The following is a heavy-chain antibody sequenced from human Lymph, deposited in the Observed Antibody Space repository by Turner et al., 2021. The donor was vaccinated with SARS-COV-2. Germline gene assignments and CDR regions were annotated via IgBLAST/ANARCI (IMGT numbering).Heavy chain of an antibody. CDR2: MNPNRGNT. J-gene: IGHJ6*02. CDR3: ARGRYSGGGMDV. V-gene: IGHV1-8*02. CDR1: GYTFTSYD. D-gene: IGHD1-26*01. Sequence: QLQLVQSGAEVKKPGASVQVSFKAPGYTFTSYDINWVRQATGQGLEGMGCMNPNRGNTGYAQKFQGRVTMTRNTSISTAYMELSSLRSEDTAVDYCARGRYSGGGMDVWGQGTTVTVSS.